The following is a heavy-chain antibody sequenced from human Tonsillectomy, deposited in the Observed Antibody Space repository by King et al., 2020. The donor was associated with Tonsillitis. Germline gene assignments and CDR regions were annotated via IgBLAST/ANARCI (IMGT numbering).Heavy chain of an antibody. J-gene: IGHJ4*02. CDR3: AIDPHRLGDTGRRFDH. CDR1: GFTFSSYA. Sequence: VQLVESGGGVVQPGRSLRLSCAASGFTFSSYAFHWVRQAPGKGLEWVAVISHDGSHKYYADSVKGRLTISRDNSKSTLYLQMNSLRDEDTAIYYCAIDPHRLGDTGRRFDHWGQGNLVTGSS. CDR2: ISHDGSHK. D-gene: IGHD2-8*02. V-gene: IGHV3-30-3*01.